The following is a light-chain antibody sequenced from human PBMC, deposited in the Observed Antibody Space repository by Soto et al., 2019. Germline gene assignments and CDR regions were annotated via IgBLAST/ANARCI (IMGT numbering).Light chain of an antibody. CDR2: GTS. V-gene: IGKV3-15*01. J-gene: IGKJ5*01. Sequence: EIVMTQSPASLSVSPGESVTLSCRASQSVASNLAWYQQKPGQAPRLLIYGTSTRATGVPARLSGSGSGTDFTLTISSLQAADFAVYHCQHYNNWPITFGQGTRLDIK. CDR1: QSVASN. CDR3: QHYNNWPIT.